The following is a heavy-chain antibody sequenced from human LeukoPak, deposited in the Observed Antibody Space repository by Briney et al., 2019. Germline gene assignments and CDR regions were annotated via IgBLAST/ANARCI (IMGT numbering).Heavy chain of an antibody. Sequence: PSETLSLTCTVSGGSISSYYWSWIRQPPGKGLECIGYIYNSGTTNYNPSLTSRLTISVATSNNQLTLKLSSVTAADTAVYYCARDLLGAFDIWGQGTMVTVSS. V-gene: IGHV4-59*12. J-gene: IGHJ3*02. D-gene: IGHD2-15*01. CDR3: ARDLLGAFDI. CDR2: IYNSGTT. CDR1: GGSISSYY.